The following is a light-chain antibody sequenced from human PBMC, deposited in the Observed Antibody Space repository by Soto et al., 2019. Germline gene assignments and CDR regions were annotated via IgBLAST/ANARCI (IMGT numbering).Light chain of an antibody. Sequence: EILMTQSPATLSVSPGEGATLSCRASQSVSNKLAWYQQKPGQAPRLLIYSASTRATGIPARFSGSGSGTDFTLTISGLEPEDFAVYYCQQYGSSPSTFGQGTKVDIK. J-gene: IGKJ1*01. CDR2: SAS. CDR1: QSVSNK. CDR3: QQYGSSPST. V-gene: IGKV3-20*01.